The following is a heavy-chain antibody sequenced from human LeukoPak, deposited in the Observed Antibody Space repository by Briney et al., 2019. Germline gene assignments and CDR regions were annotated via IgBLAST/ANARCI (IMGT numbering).Heavy chain of an antibody. V-gene: IGHV3-7*01. D-gene: IGHD3-16*01. CDR2: IQPDGSEG. CDR1: GFTFSSTW. CDR3: ASQSYARFDP. J-gene: IGHJ5*02. Sequence: HPGGSLRLSCAASGFTFSSTWMSWVRQAPGKGLEWVGNIQPDGSEGYPVDSVKGRFTISRDNARNSLFLQMNSLRVEDTAVYYCASQSYARFDPWGQGTLVTVSS.